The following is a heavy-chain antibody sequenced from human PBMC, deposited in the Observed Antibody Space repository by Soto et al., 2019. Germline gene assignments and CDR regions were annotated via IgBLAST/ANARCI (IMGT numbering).Heavy chain of an antibody. V-gene: IGHV3-23*01. CDR2: ISASGGST. J-gene: IGHJ6*03. CDR3: ARDHYYYYMDV. Sequence: GGSLRLSCAVSGFTFSNYAMSWVRQAPGKGLEWVSGISASGGSTYYADSVKGRFTISRDNAKNTLYLQMNSLRAEDTAVYYCARDHYYYYMDVWGKGTTVTVSS. CDR1: GFTFSNYA.